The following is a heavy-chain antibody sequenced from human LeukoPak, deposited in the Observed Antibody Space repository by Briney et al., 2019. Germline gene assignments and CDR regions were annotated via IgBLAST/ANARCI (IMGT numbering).Heavy chain of an antibody. CDR2: ISGSGGST. D-gene: IGHD1-1*01. Sequence: GGTLRLSCAASGFTFSSYGMRWVRQAPGKGLEWVSAISGSGGSTYYADSVKGRFTISRDTAKNSLYLQMNSLRAEDTALYYCARDMEPDAFDIWGQGTMVTVSS. CDR1: GFTFSSYG. J-gene: IGHJ3*02. CDR3: ARDMEPDAFDI. V-gene: IGHV3-23*01.